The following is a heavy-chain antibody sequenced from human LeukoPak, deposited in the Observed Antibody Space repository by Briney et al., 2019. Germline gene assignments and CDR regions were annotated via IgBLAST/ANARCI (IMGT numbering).Heavy chain of an antibody. CDR3: ARGDYYDSSGYYFDP. J-gene: IGHJ5*02. CDR1: GFTFSTYA. V-gene: IGHV3-21*01. Sequence: GGSLRLSCAASGFTFSTYAMSWVRQAPGKGLEWVSSISSSSSYIYYADSVKGRFTISRDNAKNSLYLQMNSLRAEDTAVYYCARGDYYDSSGYYFDPWGQGTLVTVSS. D-gene: IGHD3-22*01. CDR2: ISSSSSYI.